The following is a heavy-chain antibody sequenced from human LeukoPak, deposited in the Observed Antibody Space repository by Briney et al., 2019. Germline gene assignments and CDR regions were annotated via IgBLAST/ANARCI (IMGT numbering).Heavy chain of an antibody. Sequence: ASVKVSCKASGYTFNSYDISWVRQAPGQGLEWMAWISTYNGNTNYALKVQGRATMTTDTPTSKAYMELRSPREDDWDVYFCARVGRYDFWSAYYFDYWGQGTLVTVSS. CDR1: GYTFNSYD. V-gene: IGHV1-18*01. J-gene: IGHJ4*02. CDR3: ARVGRYDFWSAYYFDY. CDR2: ISTYNGNT. D-gene: IGHD3-3*01.